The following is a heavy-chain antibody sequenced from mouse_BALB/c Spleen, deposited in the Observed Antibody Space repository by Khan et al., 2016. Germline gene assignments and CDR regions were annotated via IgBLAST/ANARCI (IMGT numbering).Heavy chain of an antibody. D-gene: IGHD1-2*01. CDR3: ARLDYYGYVWYFDD. Sequence: EVQLQESGPSLVKPSQTLSLTCSVTGDSITSGYWTWIRKFPGNKLEYMGYISYSGSTYYNPSLKSRISITRDTSKNQYYLQLNTVTSEDTATYYCARLDYYGYVWYFDDWGAGTTVTVSS. CDR2: ISYSGST. CDR1: GDSITSGY. J-gene: IGHJ1*01. V-gene: IGHV3-8*02.